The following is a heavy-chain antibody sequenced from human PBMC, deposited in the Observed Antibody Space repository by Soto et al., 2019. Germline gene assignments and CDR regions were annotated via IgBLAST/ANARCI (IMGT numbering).Heavy chain of an antibody. CDR2: IWYDGSNK. D-gene: IGHD5-18*01. Sequence: GGSLRLSCAASGFTFSSYGMHWVRQAPGKGLEWVAVIWYDGSNKYYADSVKGRFTISRDNSKNTLYLQMNSLRAEDTAVYYCARDFTPFRGYSYGYVLYGMDVWGQGTTVTVSS. J-gene: IGHJ6*02. V-gene: IGHV3-33*01. CDR3: ARDFTPFRGYSYGYVLYGMDV. CDR1: GFTFSSYG.